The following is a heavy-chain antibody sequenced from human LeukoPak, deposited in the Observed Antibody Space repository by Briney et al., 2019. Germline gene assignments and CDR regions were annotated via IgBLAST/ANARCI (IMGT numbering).Heavy chain of an antibody. CDR2: IYTSGST. CDR3: ARRPGIAVVYWYFDL. V-gene: IGHV4-61*02. J-gene: IGHJ2*01. CDR1: GGSISSGSYY. Sequence: SETLSLTCTVSGGSISSGSYYWSWIRQSAGKGLEWIGRIYTSGSTNYNPSLKSRVTISVDTSKNQFSLKLSSVTAADTAVYYCARRPGIAVVYWYFDLWGRGTLVTVSS. D-gene: IGHD6-19*01.